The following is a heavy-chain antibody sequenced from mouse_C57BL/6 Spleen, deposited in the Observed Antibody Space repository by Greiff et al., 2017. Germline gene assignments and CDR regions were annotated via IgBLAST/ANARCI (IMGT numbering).Heavy chain of an antibody. CDR2: INPNNGGT. D-gene: IGHD3-2*02. J-gene: IGHJ2*01. V-gene: IGHV1-18*01. Sequence: VQLKESGPELVKPGASVKIPCKASGYTFTDYNMDWVKQSHGKSLEWIGDINPNNGGTSYNQKFKGKATLTVDKSSSTAYMELRSLTSEDTAVYYCARSAQAACPFDYWGQGTTLTVSS. CDR3: ARSAQAACPFDY. CDR1: GYTFTDYN.